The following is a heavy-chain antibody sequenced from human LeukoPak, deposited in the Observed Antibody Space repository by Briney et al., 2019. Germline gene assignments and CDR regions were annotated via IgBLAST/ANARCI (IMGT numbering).Heavy chain of an antibody. CDR3: TTDHYYGSDY. Sequence: PGGSLRLSCAASGFTFSSYAMHWGRQAPGKGLEWVAVISYDGSNKYYADSVKGRFTISRDNSKNTLYLQMNSLRAEDTAVYYCTTDHYYGSDYWGQGTLVTVSS. CDR2: ISYDGSNK. J-gene: IGHJ4*02. D-gene: IGHD3-10*01. V-gene: IGHV3-30*04. CDR1: GFTFSSYA.